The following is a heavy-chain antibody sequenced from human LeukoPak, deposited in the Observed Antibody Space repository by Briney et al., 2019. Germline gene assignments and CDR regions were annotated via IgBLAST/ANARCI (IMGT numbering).Heavy chain of an antibody. Sequence: GGSLRLSCAASGFTFSSYSMNWVRQAPGKGLEWVSSISSSSSYIYYADSVKGRFTISRDNAKNSLYLQMNSLRAEDTAVYYCAAGIQLWFNYYSMDVWGQGTTVTVSS. V-gene: IGHV3-21*01. D-gene: IGHD5-18*01. CDR3: AAGIQLWFNYYSMDV. CDR2: ISSSSSYI. J-gene: IGHJ6*02. CDR1: GFTFSSYS.